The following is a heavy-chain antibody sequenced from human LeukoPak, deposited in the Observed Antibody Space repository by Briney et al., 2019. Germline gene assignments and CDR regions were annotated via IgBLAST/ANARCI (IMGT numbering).Heavy chain of an antibody. V-gene: IGHV4-30-4*08. Sequence: PSQTLSLTCTVSGGSISSGDYYWSWIRQPPGKGLEWIGYIYYSGSTYYNPSLKSRVTISVDTSKNQFSLKLSSVTAADAAVYYCARGDYYGSGSYHWGQGTLVTVSS. CDR3: ARGDYYGSGSYH. CDR2: IYYSGST. J-gene: IGHJ5*02. CDR1: GGSISSGDYY. D-gene: IGHD3-10*01.